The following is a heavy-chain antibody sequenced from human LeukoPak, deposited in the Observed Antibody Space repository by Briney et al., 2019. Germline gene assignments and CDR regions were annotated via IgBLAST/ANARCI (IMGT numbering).Heavy chain of an antibody. D-gene: IGHD5-12*01. Sequence: GLEWIGEINHSGSTNYNPSLKSRVTISVDTSKNQFSLKLSSVTAADTAVYYCARSGYDYDYWGQGTLVTVSS. V-gene: IGHV4-34*01. CDR3: ARSGYDYDY. J-gene: IGHJ4*02. CDR2: INHSGST.